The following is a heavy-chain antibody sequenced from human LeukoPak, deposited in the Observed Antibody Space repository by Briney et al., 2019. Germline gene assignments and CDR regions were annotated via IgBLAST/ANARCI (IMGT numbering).Heavy chain of an antibody. CDR2: ICSSGRTI. J-gene: IGHJ3*02. D-gene: IGHD6-19*01. Sequence: PGGSLRLSCAASGFTFSDYYMSWVRQAQGKGLEGVSYICSSGRTIYYADSVKGRFTISRDNAKNSLYLQMNSLRAEDTAVYYCARDGKAVAVAFDIWGQGTMVTVSS. CDR1: GFTFSDYY. V-gene: IGHV3-11*04. CDR3: ARDGKAVAVAFDI.